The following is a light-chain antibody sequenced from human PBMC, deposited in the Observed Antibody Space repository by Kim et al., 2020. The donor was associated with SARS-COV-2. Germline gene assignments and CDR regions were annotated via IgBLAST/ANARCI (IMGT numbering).Light chain of an antibody. CDR1: SLRRYY. J-gene: IGLJ2*01. CDR3: KSRGSSETVL. V-gene: IGLV3-19*01. Sequence: SSELTQDPAVSVALGQTVKITCQGDSLRRYYASWYQQKPGQAPVLVIYGRNNRPSGIPDRLSGSTSGDTASLIITGAQAEDEADYYCKSRGSSETVLFGGGTQLTVL. CDR2: GRN.